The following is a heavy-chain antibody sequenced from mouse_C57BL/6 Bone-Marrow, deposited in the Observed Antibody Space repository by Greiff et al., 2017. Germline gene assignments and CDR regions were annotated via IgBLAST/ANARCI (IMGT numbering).Heavy chain of an antibody. CDR1: GYTFTSYW. V-gene: IGHV1-5*01. Sequence: VQLQQSGTVLARPGASVKMSCKTSGYTFTSYWMHWVKQRPGQGLEWIGAIYPGNSDTSYNQKFKGKAKLTAVTSASTAYMELSSLTNEDSAVYYCTRSGATRDYYAMDYWGQGTSVTVSS. CDR3: TRSGATRDYYAMDY. J-gene: IGHJ4*01. D-gene: IGHD1-1*01. CDR2: IYPGNSDT.